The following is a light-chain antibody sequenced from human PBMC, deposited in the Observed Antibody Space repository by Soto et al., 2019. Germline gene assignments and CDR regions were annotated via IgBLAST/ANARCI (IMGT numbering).Light chain of an antibody. CDR3: QQSYSTPLT. Sequence: DIQMPQSPSSLSASVGDRVTITCRASQTISHYLHWYQQKPGKAPKLLIYAASSLQSGVPSRFSGSGSGTDFTLTISSLQPEDFATYYCQQSYSTPLTFGGGTKVEIK. CDR2: AAS. V-gene: IGKV1-39*01. CDR1: QTISHY. J-gene: IGKJ4*01.